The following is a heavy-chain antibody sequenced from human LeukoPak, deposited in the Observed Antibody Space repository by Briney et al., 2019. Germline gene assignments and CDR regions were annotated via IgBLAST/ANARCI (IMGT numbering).Heavy chain of an antibody. CDR2: MSHNGRT. V-gene: IGHV4-34*01. D-gene: IGHD3-10*01. Sequence: SETLSLTCAVYGGSFSGYYWSWVRQPPGKGLAWIGEMSHNGRTNYNASLKSRVTISVDTSKNQFSLKLSSVSAADTAVYYCARGGRSEYHGSASHDYWGQGTLVTVSS. CDR3: ARGGRSEYHGSASHDY. J-gene: IGHJ4*02. CDR1: GGSFSGYY.